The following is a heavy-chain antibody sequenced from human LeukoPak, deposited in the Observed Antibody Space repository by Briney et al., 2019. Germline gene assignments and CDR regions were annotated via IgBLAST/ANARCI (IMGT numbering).Heavy chain of an antibody. J-gene: IGHJ4*02. D-gene: IGHD3-16*01. Sequence: GGSLRLSCAASGFTFSSYSMNWVRQAPGKGLEWVSSISSSSSYIYYADSVKGRFTISRDNAKNSLYLQMNSLRAEDTAVYYCAKDLWGTDYYFDYWGQGTLVTVSS. CDR3: AKDLWGTDYYFDY. CDR2: ISSSSSYI. V-gene: IGHV3-21*04. CDR1: GFTFSSYS.